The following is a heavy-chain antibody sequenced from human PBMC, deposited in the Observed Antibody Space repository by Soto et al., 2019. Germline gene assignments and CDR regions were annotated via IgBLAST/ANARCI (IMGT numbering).Heavy chain of an antibody. V-gene: IGHV1-8*01. CDR3: ARARRGYSYGSYYYYGMDV. CDR2: MNPNSGNT. J-gene: IGHJ6*02. D-gene: IGHD5-18*01. Sequence: QVQLVQSGAEVKKPGASVKVSCKASGYTFTSYDINWVRQATGQGLEWMGWMNPNSGNTGYAQKFQGRVTMTRNTSISTAYMELSSLRSEDTDVYYCARARRGYSYGSYYYYGMDVWGQWTTVTVSS. CDR1: GYTFTSYD.